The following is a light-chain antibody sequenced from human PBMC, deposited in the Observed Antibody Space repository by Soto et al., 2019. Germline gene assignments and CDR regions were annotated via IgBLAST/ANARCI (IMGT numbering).Light chain of an antibody. Sequence: QSVLTQPASVSGSPGQSITISCTGTIXDFVVYNYVSWYQQHPGKAPKLMIYGVSNRPSGVSNRFSGSKSGNTASLTISGLQADDEADYYCSSHTISSALQVFGTGTKFTVL. J-gene: IGLJ1*01. CDR1: IXDFVVYNY. V-gene: IGLV2-14*01. CDR3: SSHTISSALQV. CDR2: GVS.